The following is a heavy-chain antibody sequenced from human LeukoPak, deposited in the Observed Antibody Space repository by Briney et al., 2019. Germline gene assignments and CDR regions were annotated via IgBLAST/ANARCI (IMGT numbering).Heavy chain of an antibody. CDR2: ISYSGST. V-gene: IGHV4-61*01. CDR1: SGSVSSGSFH. J-gene: IGHJ4*02. CDR3: ASYDALTGYPSDY. Sequence: PSETLSLTCIVSSGSVSSGSFHWSWIRQPPGKGLEWIGYISYSGSTNYNPSLKSRVTISVDTSKNQFSLKLSSATAADTAVYYCASYDALTGYPSDYWGQGTLVTVSS. D-gene: IGHD3-9*01.